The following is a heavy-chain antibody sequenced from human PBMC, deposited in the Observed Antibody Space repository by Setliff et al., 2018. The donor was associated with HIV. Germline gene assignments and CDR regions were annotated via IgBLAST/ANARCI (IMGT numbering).Heavy chain of an antibody. D-gene: IGHD2-21*01. CDR1: GYTFTDYV. V-gene: IGHV1-2*02. J-gene: IGHJ4*02. CDR2: ISPHNGDR. CDR3: ARQIPNSLDN. Sequence: ASVKVSCKASGYTFTDYVIHWVRQAPGQGLEWMGWISPHNGDRKIAQSFRGRVTMTRDTSISTVYMELSGLTSDDTAVYFCARQIPNSLDNWGKGTTVTVSS.